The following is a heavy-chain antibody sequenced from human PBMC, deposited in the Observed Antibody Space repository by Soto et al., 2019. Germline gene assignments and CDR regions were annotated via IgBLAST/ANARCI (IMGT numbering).Heavy chain of an antibody. CDR3: ARDDHGDYGGAFDI. Sequence: PGGSLRLSCAASGFTFSSYGMHWVRQAPGKGLEWVAVIWYDGSNKYYADSVKGRFTISRDNSKNTLYLQMNSLRAEDTAVYYCARDDHGDYGGAFDIWGQGTMVTVS. D-gene: IGHD4-17*01. J-gene: IGHJ3*02. CDR2: IWYDGSNK. V-gene: IGHV3-33*01. CDR1: GFTFSSYG.